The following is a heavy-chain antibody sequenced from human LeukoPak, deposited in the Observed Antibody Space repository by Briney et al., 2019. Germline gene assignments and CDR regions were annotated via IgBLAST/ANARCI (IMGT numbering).Heavy chain of an antibody. D-gene: IGHD6-13*01. J-gene: IGHJ4*02. V-gene: IGHV4-39*07. CDR2: IYHSGKT. Sequence: SETLSLTCTVSGGSISSLSYYWGWIRQPPGKGLEWIGNIYHSGKTYYNPSLKSRVTISVDTSKNQFSLKLSSVTAADTAVYYCARFVYSSSWYPPIPFDYWGQGTLVTVSS. CDR1: GGSISSLSYY. CDR3: ARFVYSSSWYPPIPFDY.